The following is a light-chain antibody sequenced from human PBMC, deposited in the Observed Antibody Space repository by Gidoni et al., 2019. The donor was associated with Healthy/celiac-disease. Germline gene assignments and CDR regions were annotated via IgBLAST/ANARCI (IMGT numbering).Light chain of an antibody. V-gene: IGKV3-11*01. CDR2: DAS. CDR3: QQRSNWPPT. CDR1: QSVSSY. Sequence: EIVLTQSPATLSLSPGERATLSCRASQSVSSYLAWYQQKPGQAPRLLIYDASNRATGIPARFSGSGSGTDFTLTISSLAPEDFAVYYCQQRSNWPPTFGGXTKVEIK. J-gene: IGKJ4*01.